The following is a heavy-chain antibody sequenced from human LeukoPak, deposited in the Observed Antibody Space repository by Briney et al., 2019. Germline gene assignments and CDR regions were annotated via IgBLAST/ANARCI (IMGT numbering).Heavy chain of an antibody. Sequence: PGGSLRLSCAASGFTFSSYEMNWVRQAPGKGLEWVSYISVGGSTMYYADSVKGRFTLSRDTAKNSLYLQMNSLRAEDTAVYYCARDPPTVPYYFDCWGQGTLVTVSS. J-gene: IGHJ4*02. CDR3: ARDPPTVPYYFDC. CDR2: ISVGGSTM. CDR1: GFTFSSYE. D-gene: IGHD4-17*01. V-gene: IGHV3-48*03.